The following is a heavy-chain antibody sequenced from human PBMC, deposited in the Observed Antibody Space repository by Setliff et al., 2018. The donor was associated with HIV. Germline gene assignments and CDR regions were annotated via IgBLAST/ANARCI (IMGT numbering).Heavy chain of an antibody. CDR2: IRTDGSST. Sequence: GSLRLSCAASGFSFSSYWMHWVRQAPGKGLVWVSRIRTDGSSTTYAGSVKGRFTISRDNAKNILYLQMNSLTAEDTAVYYCAREGNYESRLDYWGQGTQVTVSS. V-gene: IGHV3-74*01. D-gene: IGHD3-22*01. CDR1: GFSFSSYW. CDR3: AREGNYESRLDY. J-gene: IGHJ4*02.